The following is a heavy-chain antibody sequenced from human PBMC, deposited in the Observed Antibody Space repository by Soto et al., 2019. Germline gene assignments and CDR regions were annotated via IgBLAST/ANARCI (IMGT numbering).Heavy chain of an antibody. D-gene: IGHD6-13*01. CDR2: INAGNGNT. CDR3: ARDGIAAAGTSWFDP. Sequence: QVQLVQSGAEGKKPGASVKVSCKASGYTFTSHAMHWVGQAPGQRLEWMGGINAGNGNTKYSQKFQGRVTITTDTSASTAYMELSSLRSEDTAVYYCARDGIAAAGTSWFDPWGQGTLVTVPS. CDR1: GYTFTSHA. J-gene: IGHJ5*02. V-gene: IGHV1-3*01.